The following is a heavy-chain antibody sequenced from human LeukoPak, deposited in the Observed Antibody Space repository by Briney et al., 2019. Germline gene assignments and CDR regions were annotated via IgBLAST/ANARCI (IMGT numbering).Heavy chain of an antibody. CDR2: IYHSGST. Sequence: PSETLSLTCAVSGYSISSGYYWGWIRQPPGKGLEWIGSIYHSGSTYYNPSLKSRVTISVDTSKNQFSLKLSSVTAADTAVYYCANLAVHDYWGQGTLVNVSS. CDR3: ANLAVHDY. D-gene: IGHD6-19*01. CDR1: GYSISSGYY. V-gene: IGHV4-38-2*01. J-gene: IGHJ4*02.